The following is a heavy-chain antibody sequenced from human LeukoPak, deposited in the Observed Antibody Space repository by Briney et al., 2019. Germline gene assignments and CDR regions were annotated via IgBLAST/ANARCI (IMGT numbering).Heavy chain of an antibody. CDR3: ARCSGGSCYLNYFDY. J-gene: IGHJ4*02. D-gene: IGHD2-15*01. V-gene: IGHV5-51*01. CDR2: IYPSDSET. Sequence: GESLKISCKGSGYSFTSYWIGWVRQMPGKGLEWMGIIYPSDSETRYSPSFQGQVTISADMSISIAFLQWNSLKASDTAMYYCARCSGGSCYLNYFDYWGQGTLVTVSS. CDR1: GYSFTSYW.